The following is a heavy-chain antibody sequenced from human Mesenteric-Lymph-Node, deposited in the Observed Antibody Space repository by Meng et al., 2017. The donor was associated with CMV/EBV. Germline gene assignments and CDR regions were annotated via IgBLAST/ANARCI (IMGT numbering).Heavy chain of an antibody. CDR1: GFTFSDYY. CDR3: ARERRERWLQYPHDAFDI. Sequence: GGSLRLSCAASGFTFSDYYMGWIRQAPGKGLEWVSYISSSGSTIYYADSVKGRFTISRDNAKNSLYLQMNSLRAEDTAVYYCARERRERWLQYPHDAFDIWGQGTMVTVSS. V-gene: IGHV3-11*04. J-gene: IGHJ3*02. CDR2: ISSSGSTI. D-gene: IGHD5-24*01.